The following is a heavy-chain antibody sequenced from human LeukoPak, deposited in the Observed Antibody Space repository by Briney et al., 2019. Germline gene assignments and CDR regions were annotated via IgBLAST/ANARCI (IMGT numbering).Heavy chain of an antibody. D-gene: IGHD1-26*01. CDR2: IGSSGRTI. CDR3: ARGHSGTYYGDFDY. V-gene: IGHV3-48*03. CDR1: GFTFSSYK. J-gene: IGHJ4*02. Sequence: GGSLRLSCAASGFTFSSYKMNWVRQAPGKGLDWVAYIGSSGRTIYHADSVKGRFTISRDNAKNSLFLQMNSLRVEDTAVYYCARGHSGTYYGDFDYWGQGTLVTVSS.